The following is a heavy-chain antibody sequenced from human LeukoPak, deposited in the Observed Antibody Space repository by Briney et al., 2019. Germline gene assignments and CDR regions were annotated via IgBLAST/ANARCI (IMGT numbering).Heavy chain of an antibody. D-gene: IGHD1-26*01. CDR2: IYNGVNT. Sequence: SETLSLTCTVSGASVSSASYWSWIRQPPGKGVEWIAHIYNGVNTNYNPSLKSRVTISVDTSKNQFSLRLNSVTAADTAVYYCARSRAFNSGAFDPWGQGTLVTVSS. J-gene: IGHJ5*02. CDR1: GASVSSASY. CDR3: ARSRAFNSGAFDP. V-gene: IGHV4-61*01.